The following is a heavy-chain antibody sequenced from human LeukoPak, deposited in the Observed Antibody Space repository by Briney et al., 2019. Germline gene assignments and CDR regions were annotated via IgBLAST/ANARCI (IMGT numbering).Heavy chain of an antibody. CDR1: GASINSDGYY. D-gene: IGHD3-10*01. CDR2: IYYTGST. J-gene: IGHJ4*02. V-gene: IGHV4-31*03. Sequence: SQTLSLTCTVYGASINSDGYYWTWIRQHPGKGLEWIGYIYYTGSTYYNPSLKSRLSILIDTSKNQCSLRLSSVAAADTALYYCARARVYYGSGDPFDYWGQGTLVTVSS. CDR3: ARARVYYGSGDPFDY.